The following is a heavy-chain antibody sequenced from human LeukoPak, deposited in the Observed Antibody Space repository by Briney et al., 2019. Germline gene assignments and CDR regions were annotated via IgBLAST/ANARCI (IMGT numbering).Heavy chain of an antibody. Sequence: SETLSLTSTVSGGSISSSSYYWGWIRQPPGKGLEWIGSIYYSGSTYYNPPLKSRVTISVDTSKNQFSLKLSSVTAADTAVYYCARRIHSSSWIDYWGQGTLVTVSS. J-gene: IGHJ4*02. CDR1: GGSISSSSYY. CDR2: IYYSGST. V-gene: IGHV4-39*07. D-gene: IGHD6-13*01. CDR3: ARRIHSSSWIDY.